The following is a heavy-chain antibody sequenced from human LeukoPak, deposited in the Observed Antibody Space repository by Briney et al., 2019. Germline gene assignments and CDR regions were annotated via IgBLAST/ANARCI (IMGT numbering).Heavy chain of an antibody. D-gene: IGHD3-10*01. CDR3: ARGVLWFGELRSARFDP. CDR1: ADSISGSSYY. J-gene: IGHJ5*02. V-gene: IGHV4-39*01. CDR2: ISYSGTT. Sequence: PSDTLSLTCSVSADSISGSSYYWGWIRQPPGKGLEWIGGISYSGTTKKNPSLESRITMSVDTSKNQFSLKLSSVTAADTAVYYCARGVLWFGELRSARFDPWGQGTLVTVSS.